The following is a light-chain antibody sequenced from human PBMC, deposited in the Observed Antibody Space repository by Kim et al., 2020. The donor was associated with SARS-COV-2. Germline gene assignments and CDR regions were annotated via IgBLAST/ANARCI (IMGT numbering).Light chain of an antibody. V-gene: IGLV3-19*01. CDR2: GKN. J-gene: IGLJ2*01. Sequence: ACGKTVRITCQGDSLRSYYASWYKKKPGPAPVLVIYGKNNRPSGIPDRFSGSSSGNTASLTITGAQAEDEADYYCNSRDSSGNHVVFGGGTQLTVL. CDR1: SLRSYY. CDR3: NSRDSSGNHVV.